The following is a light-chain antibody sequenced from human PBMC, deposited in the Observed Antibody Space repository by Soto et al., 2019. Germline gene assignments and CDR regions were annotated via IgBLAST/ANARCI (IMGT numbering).Light chain of an antibody. V-gene: IGLV8-61*01. CDR2: NTD. Sequence: QTVVTQEPSFSVAPGRTVTFTCGLSSGSVSTTYHPSWYQQTPGQAPRTLIYNTDIRSSGVPDRFSGSILGHTAALTISGAQADDESHYYCALYMGSGIWVFGGGTKLTVL. CDR1: SGSVSTTYH. CDR3: ALYMGSGIWV. J-gene: IGLJ3*02.